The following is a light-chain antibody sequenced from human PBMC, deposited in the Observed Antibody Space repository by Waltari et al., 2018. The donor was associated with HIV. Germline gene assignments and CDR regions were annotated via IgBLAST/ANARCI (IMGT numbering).Light chain of an antibody. CDR2: DNE. J-gene: IGLJ1*01. V-gene: IGLV1-51*01. CDR1: HSNLGNNF. Sequence: ILTHPPSVSAAPGQKVTISCSVDHSNLGNNFVSWYQQVPGRAPRLLIYDNEKRPSGIPDRFSASKAGVSATLGIAGLQIVDEADYYCGTWDSSLSLYVFGPGTTVAVL. CDR3: GTWDSSLSLYV.